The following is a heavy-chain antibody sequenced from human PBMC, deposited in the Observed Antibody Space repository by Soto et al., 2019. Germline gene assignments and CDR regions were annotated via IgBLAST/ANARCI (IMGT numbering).Heavy chain of an antibody. CDR2: IIRIFGTA. Sequence: QVQLVQSGAGVKKPGSSVKVSCKASGGTFSSYAISWVRQAPGQGLEWMGGIIRIFGTADYAQKFQGRVTVTADESTSTPYLELSSLRSEDTAVYYCATPPAGYYYYGMDVWGQGTTVTVSS. J-gene: IGHJ6*02. V-gene: IGHV1-69*12. CDR1: GGTFSSYA. CDR3: ATPPAGYYYYGMDV.